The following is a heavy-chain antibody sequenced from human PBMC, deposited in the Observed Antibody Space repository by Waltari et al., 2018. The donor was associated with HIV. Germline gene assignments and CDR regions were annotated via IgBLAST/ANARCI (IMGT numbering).Heavy chain of an antibody. CDR3: VEDWGDGYKPGRAGDEVVNI. CDR1: GFIFEDYA. V-gene: IGHV3-9*01. J-gene: IGHJ3*02. CDR2: VWWSGRAI. Sequence: VQVTESGGGFVEPGRSLTLSCAASGFIFEDYAMHWVWEVPGKGLEWGEGVWWSGRAIAYAGAVKGRFMISRDNAKNSLFLHMGSVKAEDTALYYCVEDWGDGYKPGRAGDEVVNIWGRGTMVIVSS. D-gene: IGHD5-12*01.